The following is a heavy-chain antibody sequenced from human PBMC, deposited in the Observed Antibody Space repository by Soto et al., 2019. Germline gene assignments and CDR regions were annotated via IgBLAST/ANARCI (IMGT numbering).Heavy chain of an antibody. V-gene: IGHV3-30-3*01. CDR1: GFTFSSYA. CDR3: ARAYEGDYFDY. J-gene: IGHJ4*02. Sequence: QVQLVESGGGVVQPGRSLRLSCAASGFTFSSYAMHWVRQAPGKGLEWVAVISYDGSNKYYADSVKGRFTISRDNSKNTLYLQMNSLRVEDTAVYYCARAYEGDYFDYWGQGTLVTVSP. CDR2: ISYDGSNK. D-gene: IGHD3-16*01.